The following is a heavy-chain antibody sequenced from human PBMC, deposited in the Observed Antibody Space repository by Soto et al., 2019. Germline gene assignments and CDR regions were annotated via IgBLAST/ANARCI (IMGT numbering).Heavy chain of an antibody. CDR3: ARGKLGRSSSRRYYFDY. J-gene: IGHJ4*02. Sequence: QVQLVQSGAEVKKPGSSVKVSCKASGGTFSSYAISWVRQAPGQGLEWMGGIIPIFGTANYAQKFQGRVTITADESTSTAYMELSSLRSEDKAVYYCARGKLGRSSSRRYYFDYWGQGTLVTVSS. CDR1: GGTFSSYA. CDR2: IIPIFGTA. V-gene: IGHV1-69*01. D-gene: IGHD6-6*01.